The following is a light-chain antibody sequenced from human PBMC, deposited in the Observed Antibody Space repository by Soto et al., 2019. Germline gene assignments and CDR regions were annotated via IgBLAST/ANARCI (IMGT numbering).Light chain of an antibody. J-gene: IGKJ1*01. CDR1: KTISSW. CDR3: QHYNSYSGA. V-gene: IGKV1-5*03. Sequence: DTKLTQSPATRSGTVGGRGTITCRPSKTISSWLAWYQQQPGKAPKLLIYKASTLKSGVPSRFSGSGSGTEFTLTISSLQPDDFAAYYCQHYNSYSGAFGQGTKVDIK. CDR2: KAS.